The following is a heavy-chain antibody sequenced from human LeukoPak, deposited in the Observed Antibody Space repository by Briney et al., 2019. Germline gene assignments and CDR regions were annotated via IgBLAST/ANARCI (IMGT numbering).Heavy chain of an antibody. V-gene: IGHV1-2*02. CDR1: GYTFTGYY. J-gene: IGHJ5*02. D-gene: IGHD4-11*01. Sequence: ASVKVSCKASGYTFTGYYMHWVRQAPGQGLEWMGWINPNSGGTNYAQKFQGRVTMTRDTSISTAYMELSRLRSDDTAVYYCARGRPTVTSNNWFDPWGQGTLVTVSS. CDR3: ARGRPTVTSNNWFDP. CDR2: INPNSGGT.